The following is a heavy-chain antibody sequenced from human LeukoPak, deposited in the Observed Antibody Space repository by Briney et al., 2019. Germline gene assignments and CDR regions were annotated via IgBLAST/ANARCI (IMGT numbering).Heavy chain of an antibody. CDR3: ASNAGFGELNSPPYYYFDY. CDR1: GGTFSSYA. V-gene: IGHV1-69*05. CDR2: IIPIFGTA. J-gene: IGHJ4*02. D-gene: IGHD3-10*01. Sequence: SVKVSCKASGGTFSSYAISWVRHAPGEGLEWMGGIIPIFGTANYAQKFQGRVTITTDESTSTAYMELSSLRSEDTAVYYCASNAGFGELNSPPYYYFDYWGQGTLVTVSS.